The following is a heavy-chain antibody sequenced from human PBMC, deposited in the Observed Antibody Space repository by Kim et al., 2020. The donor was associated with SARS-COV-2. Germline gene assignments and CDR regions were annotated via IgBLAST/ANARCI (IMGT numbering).Heavy chain of an antibody. CDR1: GGSISSGGYY. D-gene: IGHD3-22*01. J-gene: IGHJ3*02. V-gene: IGHV4-31*03. Sequence: SETLSLTCTVSGGSISSGGYYWSWMRQHTGKGREWIGYIYYSGSTYYNPSLKIRVTISVDTYKNQFSLKLSSVTATDTAGYYCARAPIIMIVVVNAFDIWRQGTILTVSS. CDR2: IYYSGST. CDR3: ARAPIIMIVVVNAFDI.